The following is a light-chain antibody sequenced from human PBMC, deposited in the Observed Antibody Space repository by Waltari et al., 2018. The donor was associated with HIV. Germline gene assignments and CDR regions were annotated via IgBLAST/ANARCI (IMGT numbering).Light chain of an antibody. CDR3: MQALQAYS. Sequence: IVMTQSPLSLPVTPGESASISCRSSQTLLYSDGYQYLDWYQKKPGQSPRLLIYKTSNRASGVSDRFSGSASGTDFTLRISRVEAEDVGVYYCMQALQAYSFGQGTKLEIK. V-gene: IGKV2-28*01. CDR1: QTLLYSDGYQY. CDR2: KTS. J-gene: IGKJ2*01.